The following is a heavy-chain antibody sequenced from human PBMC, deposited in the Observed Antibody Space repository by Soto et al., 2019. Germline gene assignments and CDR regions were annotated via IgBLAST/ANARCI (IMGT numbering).Heavy chain of an antibody. D-gene: IGHD6-13*01. CDR2: VSNDGTMT. CDR3: ARLAAAGRRPIDY. J-gene: IGHJ4*02. Sequence: GGSLRLSCAASGFSFSSDWMHWVRQAPGKGLVWVSRVSNDGTMTNYADSVKGRFTISRDNAKSTLFLEMNSLNAEDTGIYFCARLAAAGRRPIDYWGQGTLVTVSS. CDR1: GFSFSSDW. V-gene: IGHV3-74*01.